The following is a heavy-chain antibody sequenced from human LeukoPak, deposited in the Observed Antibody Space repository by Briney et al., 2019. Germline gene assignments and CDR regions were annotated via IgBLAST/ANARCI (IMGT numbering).Heavy chain of an antibody. CDR3: ARGGYYAASDI. CDR2: IVSNGGDT. J-gene: IGHJ4*02. CDR1: GLTFNSHA. V-gene: IGHV3-64*02. Sequence: PGGSLRLSCAASGLTFNSHAMHWLRQAPGKGLEYVSCIVSNGGDTYYADSVRGRFTISRDNSKDTVYLQMGSLRSEDTAVYYCARGGYYAASDIWGQGALVTVSS. D-gene: IGHD3-3*01.